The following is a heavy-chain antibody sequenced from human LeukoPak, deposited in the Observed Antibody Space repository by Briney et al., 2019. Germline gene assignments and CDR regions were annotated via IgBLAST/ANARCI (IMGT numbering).Heavy chain of an antibody. CDR1: GYTLTELS. CDR3: ATGPYCKNGVCYREYFQH. V-gene: IGHV1-24*01. Sequence: GASVKVSCKVSGYTLTELSMHWVRQAPGKGLEWMGGFDPEDGETIYAQKFQGRVTMTEDTSTDTAYMELSSLRSEDTAVYYCATGPYCKNGVCYREYFQHWGQGTLVTVSS. D-gene: IGHD2-8*01. CDR2: FDPEDGET. J-gene: IGHJ1*01.